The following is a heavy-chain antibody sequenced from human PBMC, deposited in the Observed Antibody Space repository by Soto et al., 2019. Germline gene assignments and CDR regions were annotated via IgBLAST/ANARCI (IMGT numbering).Heavy chain of an antibody. D-gene: IGHD2-15*01. CDR3: AKDPGYCSFGRCSRVDY. CDR1: GFTFNNYA. Sequence: EVQLLESGGGLIQPGGSLRLSCAASGFTFNNYAMSWVRQAPGKGLEWVSVISGSGDGTYYADSVKGRFTISRDNSKNTLNQHMNSLNLEDTAVYYCAKDPGYCSFGRCSRVDYWGQGTLVTFSS. J-gene: IGHJ4*02. CDR2: ISGSGDGT. V-gene: IGHV3-23*01.